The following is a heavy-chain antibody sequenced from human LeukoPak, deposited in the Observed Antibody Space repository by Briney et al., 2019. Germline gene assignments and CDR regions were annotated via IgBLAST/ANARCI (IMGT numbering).Heavy chain of an antibody. CDR3: ARGLTLSSTTYYDAFDL. J-gene: IGHJ3*01. CDR2: IKQDGSEK. V-gene: IGHV3-7*01. CDR1: GFMFSSYW. Sequence: GGSLRLSCAASGFMFSSYWLSWVRQAPGKGLEWAASIKQDGSEKYYVDSVKGRFTLSRDNAKRSLFLQMNSLRVEDTAVYYCARGLTLSSTTYYDAFDLWGQGTMVTVSS. D-gene: IGHD2-2*01.